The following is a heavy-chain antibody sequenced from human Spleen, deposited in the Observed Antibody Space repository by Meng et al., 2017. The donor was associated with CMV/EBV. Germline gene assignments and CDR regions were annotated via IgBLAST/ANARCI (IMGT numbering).Heavy chain of an antibody. V-gene: IGHV1-18*01. CDR1: GYTFTSYG. D-gene: IGHD1-26*01. J-gene: IGHJ6*02. Sequence: SVKVSCKASGYTFTSYGISWVRQAPGQGLEWMGWISAYNGNTNYAQKLQGRVTMTTDTSTSTAYMELRSLRSDDTAVYYCARDRSGSYSNYYYGMDVWGQGTTVTVSS. CDR2: ISAYNGNT. CDR3: ARDRSGSYSNYYYGMDV.